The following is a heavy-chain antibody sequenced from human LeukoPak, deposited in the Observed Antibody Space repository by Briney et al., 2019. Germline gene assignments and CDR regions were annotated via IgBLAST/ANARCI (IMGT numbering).Heavy chain of an antibody. Sequence: GGSPRLSCAASGFTFSSYGMHWVRQAPGKGLEWVALISYDGSQKYHADSVKGRFTISRDNSKNALYLQMDSLRAEDTAVYYCAKDGTRMTHYYYYDGMDVWGQGTTVTVSS. D-gene: IGHD4-17*01. J-gene: IGHJ6*02. CDR2: ISYDGSQK. CDR1: GFTFSSYG. CDR3: AKDGTRMTHYYYYDGMDV. V-gene: IGHV3-30*18.